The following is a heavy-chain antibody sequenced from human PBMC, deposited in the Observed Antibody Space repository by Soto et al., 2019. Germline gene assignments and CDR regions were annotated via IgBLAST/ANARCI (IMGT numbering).Heavy chain of an antibody. CDR1: GYAYSNYA. J-gene: IGHJ4*02. CDR3: AKVSRKGSAIDFDY. D-gene: IGHD3-10*01. Sequence: GISVELCCKASGYAYSNYAMYWVRHATGQGPEWIGWVNPNNGDTGYAQKFQGRVTLTTDISTTTAYMELTSLRSEDTAIYYCAKVSRKGSAIDFDYWGQGTLVTVSS. CDR2: VNPNNGDT. V-gene: IGHV1-8*01.